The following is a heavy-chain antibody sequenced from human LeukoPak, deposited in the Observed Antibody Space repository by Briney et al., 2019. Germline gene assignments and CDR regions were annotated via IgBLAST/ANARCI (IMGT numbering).Heavy chain of an antibody. D-gene: IGHD3-9*01. CDR1: GFTFSGYS. CDR2: ITSSGSSM. CDR3: TRDIDDVLTGDDAFDV. J-gene: IGHJ3*01. Sequence: AGRSLRLSCAGSGFTFSGYSLNWVRQAPGKGLEWVSSITSSGSSMYYADSVKGRFTISRDNAESSVYLQMNSLRVDDTGLYYCTRDIDDVLTGDDAFDVWGQGTVVTVSS. V-gene: IGHV3-21*03.